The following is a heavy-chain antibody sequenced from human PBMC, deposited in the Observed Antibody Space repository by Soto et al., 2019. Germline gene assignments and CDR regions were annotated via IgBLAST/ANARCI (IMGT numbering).Heavy chain of an antibody. CDR2: IYYSGST. Sequence: PSETLSLTCTVSGGSISSYYWSWIRQPPGKGLEWIGYIYYSGSTNYNPSLKSRVTISVDTSKNQFSLKLSSVTAADTAVYYCARGSMRDSSGYFAYWGQGTLVTVS. CDR3: ARGSMRDSSGYFAY. CDR1: GGSISSYY. J-gene: IGHJ4*02. V-gene: IGHV4-59*01. D-gene: IGHD3-22*01.